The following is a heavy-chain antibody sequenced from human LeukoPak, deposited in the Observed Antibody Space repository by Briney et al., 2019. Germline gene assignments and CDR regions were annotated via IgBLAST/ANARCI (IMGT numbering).Heavy chain of an antibody. Sequence: SETLSLSCAASGGTISPYYMTWIRQPPGKGLEWIGHSYYTGSTSYNASLKSRLTISVDTSNNQLSLKLRSVTAADTAMYFCARTPYSSGRLEGYPYYYMDVWGKGTMVTVSS. CDR1: GGTISPYY. J-gene: IGHJ6*03. CDR2: SYYTGST. D-gene: IGHD6-19*01. V-gene: IGHV4-59*01. CDR3: ARTPYSSGRLEGYPYYYMDV.